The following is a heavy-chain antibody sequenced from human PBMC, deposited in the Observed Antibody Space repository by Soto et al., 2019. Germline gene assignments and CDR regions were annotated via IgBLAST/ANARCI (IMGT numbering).Heavy chain of an antibody. CDR3: ARRGPMVTAIPLWFDP. D-gene: IGHD2-21*02. V-gene: IGHV1-18*01. J-gene: IGHJ5*02. CDR2: ISAYNGNT. CDR1: VYTFTSYG. Sequence: GASVKVSCKASVYTFTSYGISWVRQAPGQGLEWMGWISAYNGNTNYAQKLQGRVTITTDTSTSTAYMELRSLRPHETVVYYCARRGPMVTAIPLWFDPWGQGTLVTVSS.